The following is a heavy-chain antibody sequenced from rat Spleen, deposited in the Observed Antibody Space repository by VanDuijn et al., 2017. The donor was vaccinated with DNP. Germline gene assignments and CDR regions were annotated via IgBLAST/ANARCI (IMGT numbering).Heavy chain of an antibody. J-gene: IGHJ2*01. V-gene: IGHV5-46*01. CDR2: ISASGGST. CDR3: ARLEQLRSYFDY. D-gene: IGHD1-10*01. Sequence: EVQLVESGGGLVQPGGSMKLSCAASGFTFSSFPMAWVRQAATKGLEWVATISASGGSTYYRDSVKGRFTISRVNTQSTLHLQMTSLRSEDTATYYCARLEQLRSYFDYWGQGVMVTVSS. CDR1: GFTFSSFP.